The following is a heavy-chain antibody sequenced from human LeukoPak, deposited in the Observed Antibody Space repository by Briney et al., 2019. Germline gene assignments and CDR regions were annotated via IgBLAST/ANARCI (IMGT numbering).Heavy chain of an antibody. Sequence: GGSLRLSCAASRFTCSSYAMSWVRQAPGRGLEWVSGISGSGGSTSYADSVKGRFTISRDISKNTLYLQMNSLRAEDTAVYFCAKPYGAYIQRPLDYWSRGTLVTVSS. CDR1: RFTCSSYA. CDR3: AKPYGAYIQRPLDY. J-gene: IGHJ4*02. V-gene: IGHV3-23*01. D-gene: IGHD4-17*01. CDR2: ISGSGGST.